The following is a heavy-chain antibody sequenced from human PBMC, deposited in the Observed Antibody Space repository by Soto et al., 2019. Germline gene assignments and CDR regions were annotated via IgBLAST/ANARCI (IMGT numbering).Heavy chain of an antibody. D-gene: IGHD3-22*01. V-gene: IGHV3-23*01. CDR2: ISGSGGSA. J-gene: IGHJ4*02. CDR1: GFTFSSYA. Sequence: GGSLRLSCAASGFTFSSYAMSWVRQAPGKGLEWVSAISGSGGSAYYADSVKGRFTISRDNSKNTLYLQMNSLRAEDTAVYYCAKGSSSGYYFPFDYWGQGTLVTVSS. CDR3: AKGSSSGYYFPFDY.